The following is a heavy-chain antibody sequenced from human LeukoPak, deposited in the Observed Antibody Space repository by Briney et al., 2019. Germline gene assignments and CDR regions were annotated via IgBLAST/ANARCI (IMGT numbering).Heavy chain of an antibody. Sequence: SETLSLTCTVSGGSISSGGYYWSWIRQHPGKGLEWIGYIYYSGRTYYNPSLKSRVTISVDTSKNQFSLRLSSVTAANTAGYYCARARPQFDYWGQGTLVTVSS. J-gene: IGHJ4*02. V-gene: IGHV4-31*03. CDR3: ARARPQFDY. CDR1: GGSISSGGYY. CDR2: IYYSGRT.